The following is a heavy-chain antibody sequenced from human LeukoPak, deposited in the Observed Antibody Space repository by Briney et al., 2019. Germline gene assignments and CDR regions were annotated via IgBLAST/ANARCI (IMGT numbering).Heavy chain of an antibody. D-gene: IGHD4-17*01. V-gene: IGHV3-7*02. Sequence: GGSLRLSCAASGLTSSEYWMGGVRQAPGKGVEWLANIKQDGSEQYYVDSVKGRFTVSRDNAKNSLYLQINSLRAEDTAVYYCARIRLRAFDVWGQGTLVTVSS. CDR1: GLTSSEYW. CDR2: IKQDGSEQ. CDR3: ARIRLRAFDV. J-gene: IGHJ3*01.